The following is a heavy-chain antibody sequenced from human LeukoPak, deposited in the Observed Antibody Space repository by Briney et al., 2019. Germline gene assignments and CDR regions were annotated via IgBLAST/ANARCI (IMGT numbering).Heavy chain of an antibody. D-gene: IGHD3-10*01. J-gene: IGHJ5*02. V-gene: IGHV4-59*08. CDR3: ARTSITRGFDP. CDR1: GGSISSYY. CDR2: IYYSGST. Sequence: SETLSLTCTVSGGSISSYYWSWIRQPPGKGLEWIGYIYYSGSTNYNPSLKSRVTISVDTSKNQFALKLRPVTAADTAVYYCARTSITRGFDPWGQGTLVTVSS.